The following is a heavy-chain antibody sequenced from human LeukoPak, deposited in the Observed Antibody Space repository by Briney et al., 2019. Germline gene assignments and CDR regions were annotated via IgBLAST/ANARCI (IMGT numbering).Heavy chain of an antibody. V-gene: IGHV3-49*04. CDR2: IRSKAYGGTT. D-gene: IGHD2-15*01. CDR3: TRRTDCSGCSCLDY. CDR1: GFPFNSFW. Sequence: GGSLRLSCAASGFPFNSFWMHWVRQAPGKGLVWVGFIRSKAYGGTTEYAASVKGRFTISRDDSKSIAYLQMNSLKTEDTAVYYCTRRTDCSGCSCLDYWGQGTLVTVSS. J-gene: IGHJ4*02.